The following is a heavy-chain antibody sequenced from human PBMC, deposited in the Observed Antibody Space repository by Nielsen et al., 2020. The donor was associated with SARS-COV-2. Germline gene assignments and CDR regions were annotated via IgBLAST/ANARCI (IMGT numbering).Heavy chain of an antibody. CDR2: INGDGSST. D-gene: IGHD5-18*01. J-gene: IGHJ4*02. CDR3: ATGYSYGYGALNY. Sequence: GESLKISCAASGFTFSTYWVHWVRQAPGKGLVWVSRINGDGSSTSYADSLKGRFTISRDNAKNTLYLQMNSLRVEDTAVYYCATGYSYGYGALNYWGQGILVTVSS. V-gene: IGHV3-74*01. CDR1: GFTFSTYW.